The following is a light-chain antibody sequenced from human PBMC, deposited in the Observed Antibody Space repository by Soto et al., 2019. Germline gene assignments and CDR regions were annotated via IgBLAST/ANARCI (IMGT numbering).Light chain of an antibody. CDR2: WAS. CDR1: QSIFYSSSNKNY. CDR3: HHYYSGPPST. V-gene: IGKV4-1*01. J-gene: IGKJ1*01. Sequence: DIVMTQSPDSLAVSLGERATINCKSSQSIFYSSSNKNYLAWYQQKPGQSPKLLIYWASTREAGVLARFSGGGSETDFTLTISSLQAEDVAVYFCHHYYSGPPSTFGQGTKVEI.